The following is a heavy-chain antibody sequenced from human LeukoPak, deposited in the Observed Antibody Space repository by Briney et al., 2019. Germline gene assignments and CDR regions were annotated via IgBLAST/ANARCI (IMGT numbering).Heavy chain of an antibody. CDR3: ASPGEYYYDSSSYYKYFQH. Sequence: ASVKVSCKASGYTFTSYDINWVRQATGQGLEWMGWMNPNSGNTGYAQKFQGRVTMTRNTSISTAYMELSSLRSEDTAVYYCASPGEYYYDSSSYYKYFQHWGQGTLVTVSS. CDR2: MNPNSGNT. J-gene: IGHJ1*01. V-gene: IGHV1-8*01. CDR1: GYTFTSYD. D-gene: IGHD3-22*01.